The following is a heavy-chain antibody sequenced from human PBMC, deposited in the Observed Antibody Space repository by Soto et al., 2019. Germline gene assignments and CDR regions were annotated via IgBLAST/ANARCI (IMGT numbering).Heavy chain of an antibody. CDR1: CGSISSYY. CDR3: ARASPYGDYALDY. CDR2: ISYSGST. V-gene: IGHV4-59*01. J-gene: IGHJ4*02. Sequence: SETLSLTCTVSCGSISSYYWIWIRQPPGKGLEWIGYISYSGSTNYNPSLKSRPTISVDTSKNQFSLKLRSVTAADTAVYYCARASPYGDYALDYWGQGTPVTVSS. D-gene: IGHD4-17*01.